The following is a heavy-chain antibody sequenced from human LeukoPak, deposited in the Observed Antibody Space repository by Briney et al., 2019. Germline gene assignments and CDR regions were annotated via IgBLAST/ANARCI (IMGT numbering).Heavy chain of an antibody. V-gene: IGHV3-66*01. J-gene: IGHJ4*02. CDR2: IYSGGST. CDR1: GGSFSGYY. Sequence: ETLSLTCAVYGGSFSGYYWSWVRQAPGKGLEWVSVIYSGGSTYYADSVKGRFTISRDNSKNTLYLQMNSLRAEDTAVYYCARGFDYWGQGTLVTVSS. CDR3: ARGFDY.